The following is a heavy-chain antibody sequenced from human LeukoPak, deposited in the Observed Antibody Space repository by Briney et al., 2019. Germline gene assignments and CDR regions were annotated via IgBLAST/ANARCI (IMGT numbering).Heavy chain of an antibody. Sequence: SETLSLTCAVSGGSISSSNWWSWVRQPPGKGLEWIGEIYHSGSTNYNPSLKSRVTISVDKSKNQLSLKLSSVTAADTAVYYCARFLCSGYSRGCFDYWGQGTLVTVSS. V-gene: IGHV4-4*02. CDR1: GGSISSSNW. D-gene: IGHD3-22*01. CDR3: ARFLCSGYSRGCFDY. CDR2: IYHSGST. J-gene: IGHJ4*02.